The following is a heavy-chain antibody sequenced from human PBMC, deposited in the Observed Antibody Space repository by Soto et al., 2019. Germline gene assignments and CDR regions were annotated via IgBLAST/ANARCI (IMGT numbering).Heavy chain of an antibody. CDR2: ISANNGNT. D-gene: IGHD5-12*01. J-gene: IGHJ4*02. CDR1: GYTFTSYG. Sequence: QVQLVQSGAEVKKPGASVKVSCKASGYTFTSYGINWVRQAPGQGLEWMGWISANNGNTHYAQKLQGRVTMTTDTTTSTAYMELKSLRSDDTSVYFCARVLSGCDCAYWGQGTLGTVSS. V-gene: IGHV1-18*01. CDR3: ARVLSGCDCAY.